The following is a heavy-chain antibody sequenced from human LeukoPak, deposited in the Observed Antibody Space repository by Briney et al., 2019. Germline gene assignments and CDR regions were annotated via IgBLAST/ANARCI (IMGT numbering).Heavy chain of an antibody. Sequence: GASVKVSCKASGYTFTSYYMRWVRQAHGQGLEWMGIINPSGGSTSYAQKFQGRVTMTRDTSTGTVYMELSSLRSEDTAVYYCARDRIIGGSSGRWFDPWGQGTLVTVSS. D-gene: IGHD1-20*01. CDR3: ARDRIIGGSSGRWFDP. V-gene: IGHV1-46*01. CDR1: GYTFTSYY. J-gene: IGHJ5*02. CDR2: INPSGGST.